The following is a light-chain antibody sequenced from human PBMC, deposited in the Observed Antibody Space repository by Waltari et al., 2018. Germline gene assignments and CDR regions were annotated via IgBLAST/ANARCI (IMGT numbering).Light chain of an antibody. CDR2: AAS. CDR1: QNIGTY. CDR3: QQSYTTPRT. V-gene: IGKV1-39*01. J-gene: IGKJ1*01. Sequence: TITCLASQNIGTYVNWYRQQPGKAPELLMFAASSFHVGVPSRFSGSGSGTEFTLTLNSLQPEDFVTYYCQQSYTTPRTFGQGTKVELK.